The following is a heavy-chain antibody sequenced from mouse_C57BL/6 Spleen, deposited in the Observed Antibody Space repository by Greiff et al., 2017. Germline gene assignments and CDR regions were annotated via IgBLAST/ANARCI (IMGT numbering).Heavy chain of an antibody. CDR1: GYSFTGYF. V-gene: IGHV1-20*01. CDR3: ARDYSNYLSFCYAMDY. D-gene: IGHD2-5*01. J-gene: IGHJ4*01. CDR2: INPYNGDT. Sequence: VQLQQSGPELVKPGDSVKISCKASGYSFTGYFMNWVMQSHGKSLEWIGRINPYNGDTFYNQKFKGKATLTVDKSSSTAHMQLRSLTSEDSAVYYGARDYSNYLSFCYAMDYWGQGTSVTVSS.